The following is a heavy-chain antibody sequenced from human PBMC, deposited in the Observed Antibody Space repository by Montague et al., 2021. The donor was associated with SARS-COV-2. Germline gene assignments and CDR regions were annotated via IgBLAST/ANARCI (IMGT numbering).Heavy chain of an antibody. CDR1: GFTFSNFA. J-gene: IGHJ4*02. Sequence: SLRLSCAASGFTFSNFAMSWVRQAPGKGLEWVSSISGGDGSTYYADSVKGRFTISRDNSKNTLYLQMNSLRAGDTAVYYCAKDLVDYWGQGTLVTVSS. CDR2: ISGGDGST. V-gene: IGHV3-23*01. CDR3: AKDLVDY. D-gene: IGHD2-15*01.